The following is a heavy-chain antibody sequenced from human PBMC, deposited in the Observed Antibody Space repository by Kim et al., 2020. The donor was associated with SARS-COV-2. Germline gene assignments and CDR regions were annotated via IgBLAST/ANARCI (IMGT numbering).Heavy chain of an antibody. V-gene: IGHV7-4-1*01. J-gene: IGHJ3*01. D-gene: IGHD6-19*01. CDR2: LNTNNGNP. CDR1: GYIFTSYA. Sequence: ASVKVSCKGSGYIFTSYAVNWVRQAPGQGLEWMGWLNTNNGNPTYAKGCTGRFGFSSDTSVTTAYLEIGSLKAADTAVYSLAVASAKFVDAFDVWGQGT. CDR3: AVASAKFVDAFDV.